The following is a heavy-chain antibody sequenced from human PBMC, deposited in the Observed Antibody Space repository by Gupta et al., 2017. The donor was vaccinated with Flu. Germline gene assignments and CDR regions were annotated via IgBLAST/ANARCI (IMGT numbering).Heavy chain of an antibody. V-gene: IGHV4-38-2*01. D-gene: IGHD3-9*01. CDR1: GYSISSGYY. Sequence: QVQLQESGPGLVKPSETLSLTCAVSGYSISSGYYWGWIRQPPGKGLEWIGSIYHSGSTYYNPSLKSRVTISVDTSKNQFSLKLSSVTAADTAVYYCARTSRYFDWLSWFDPWGQGTLVTVSS. CDR3: ARTSRYFDWLSWFDP. J-gene: IGHJ5*02. CDR2: IYHSGST.